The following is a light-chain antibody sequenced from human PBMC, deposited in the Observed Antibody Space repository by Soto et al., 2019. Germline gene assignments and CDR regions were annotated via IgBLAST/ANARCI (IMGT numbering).Light chain of an antibody. Sequence: QPVLTQPPSVSGAPGQRVTISCTGSSSNIGAGYDVHWYQQLPGTAPKLLIYGNSNRPSGVPDRFSGSKSGTSASLAITGLQAEDEADYYCQSYDSGEVVFGGGTKLTVL. CDR3: QSYDSGEVV. J-gene: IGLJ2*01. V-gene: IGLV1-40*01. CDR2: GNS. CDR1: SSNIGAGYD.